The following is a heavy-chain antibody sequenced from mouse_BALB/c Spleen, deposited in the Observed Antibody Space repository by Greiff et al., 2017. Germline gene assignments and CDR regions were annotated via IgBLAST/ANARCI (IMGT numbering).Heavy chain of an antibody. Sequence: QVQLQQPGAELVKPGASVKLSCKASGYTFTSYWMHWVKQRPGQGLEWIGEINPSNGRTNYNEKFKSKATLTVDKSSSTAYMQLSSLTSEDSAVYYCAREGGKNGDGVAYWGQGTLVTVSA. CDR1: GYTFTSYW. V-gene: IGHV1S81*02. D-gene: IGHD4-1*01. CDR3: AREGGKNGDGVAY. CDR2: INPSNGRT. J-gene: IGHJ3*01.